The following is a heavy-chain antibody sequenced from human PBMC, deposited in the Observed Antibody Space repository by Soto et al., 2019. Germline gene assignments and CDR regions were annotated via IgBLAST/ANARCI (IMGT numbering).Heavy chain of an antibody. D-gene: IGHD3-16*01. J-gene: IGHJ4*01. CDR3: APDKAYDYIWGCCRDDPYYFAY. Sequence: GGSLRLSCAASGFTFSSYSMNWVRQAPGNGLEWVSYISSSSSTIYYSDSVKGRFTISRDNAKNSLYLQMNSLRAEDTAVYYCAPDKAYDYIWGCCRDDPYYFAYWGQGTLVTVSS. CDR2: ISSSSSTI. CDR1: GFTFSSYS. V-gene: IGHV3-48*01.